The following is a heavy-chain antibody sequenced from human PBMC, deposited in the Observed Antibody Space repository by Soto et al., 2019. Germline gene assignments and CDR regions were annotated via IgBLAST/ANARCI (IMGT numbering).Heavy chain of an antibody. J-gene: IGHJ4*02. CDR2: INTNTGNP. D-gene: IGHD2-2*01. CDR1: GYTFTSYA. CDR3: AREADIVVVPAAMPDY. Sequence: QVQLVQSGSELKKPGASVKVSCKASGYTFTSYAMNWVRQAPGQVLEWMGWINTNTGNPTYAQGFTGRFVFSLDTSVSTASLQICSLKAEDTAVYYCAREADIVVVPAAMPDYWGQGTLVTVSS. V-gene: IGHV7-4-1*01.